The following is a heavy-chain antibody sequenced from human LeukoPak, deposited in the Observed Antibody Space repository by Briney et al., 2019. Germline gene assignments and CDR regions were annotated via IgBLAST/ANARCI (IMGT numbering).Heavy chain of an antibody. CDR1: DDSITIYY. V-gene: IGHV4-59*01. D-gene: IGHD1-1*01. CDR2: IDHTGST. J-gene: IGHJ5*02. Sequence: SETLSLTCTVSDDSITIYYWTWIRQPPGKGLEWIGYIDHTGSTNYNPSLKSRVTISVDTSKNQFSLKLSSVTAADTAVYYCARHRTRLNWFDPWGQGTLVTVSS. CDR3: ARHRTRLNWFDP.